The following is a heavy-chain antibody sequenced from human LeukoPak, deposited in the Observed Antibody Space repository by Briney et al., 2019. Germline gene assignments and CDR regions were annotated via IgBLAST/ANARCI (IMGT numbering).Heavy chain of an antibody. Sequence: SETLSLTCTVSGGSIRSSSYYWGWIRQPPGKGLEWIGSIYYSGSTYYNPSLKSRVTISVDTSKNQFSLKLSSVTAADTAVYYCARERRYYGSEFDYWGQGTLVTVSS. D-gene: IGHD3-10*01. J-gene: IGHJ4*02. CDR1: GGSIRSSSYY. CDR3: ARERRYYGSEFDY. V-gene: IGHV4-39*02. CDR2: IYYSGST.